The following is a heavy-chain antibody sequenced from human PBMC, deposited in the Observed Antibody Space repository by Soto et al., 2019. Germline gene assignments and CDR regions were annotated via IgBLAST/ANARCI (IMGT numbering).Heavy chain of an antibody. CDR1: GFTFSSYA. CDR2: ISGSGGST. D-gene: IGHD3-10*01. CDR3: AKEGTRRPTEYYGSGSYYNGKSCFVN. J-gene: IGHJ4*02. V-gene: IGHV3-23*01. Sequence: EVQLLESGGGLVQPGGSLRLSCAASGFTFSSYAMSWVRQAPGKGLEWVSAISGSGGSTYYADSVKGRFTISRDNSKNTLYLQMNSLRAEDTAVYYCAKEGTRRPTEYYGSGSYYNGKSCFVNWGQGTLVTVSS.